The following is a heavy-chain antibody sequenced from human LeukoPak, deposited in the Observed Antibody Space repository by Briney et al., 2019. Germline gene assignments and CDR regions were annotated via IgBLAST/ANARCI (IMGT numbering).Heavy chain of an antibody. D-gene: IGHD3-22*01. CDR3: ARPYYYDSRIDP. CDR2: MYYSGST. CDR1: GYSISSGYY. J-gene: IGHJ5*02. V-gene: IGHV4-30-4*08. Sequence: SETLSLTCTVSGYSISSGYYWGWIRQPPGKGLEWIAYMYYSGSTYYNPSLKSRVTMSADTSKNQLSLKLSSVPAADTAVYYCARPYYYDSRIDPWGQGILVTVSS.